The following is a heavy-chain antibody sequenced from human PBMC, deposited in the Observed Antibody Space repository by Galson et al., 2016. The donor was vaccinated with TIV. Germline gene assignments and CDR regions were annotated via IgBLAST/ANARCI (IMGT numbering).Heavy chain of an antibody. V-gene: IGHV1-46*01. D-gene: IGHD2-2*02. CDR3: AVWSNIYFFAL. CDR2: IDPTSGGT. Sequence: SVKVSCKASGYTFVTYYMHWVRQAPGQGLEWVGVIDPTSGGTTYAQRFQGRVTMTRDTSTSTVYMDLSNLRSDDTAVFYCAVWSNIYFFALWGQGTLVIVSS. J-gene: IGHJ4*02. CDR1: GYTFVTYY.